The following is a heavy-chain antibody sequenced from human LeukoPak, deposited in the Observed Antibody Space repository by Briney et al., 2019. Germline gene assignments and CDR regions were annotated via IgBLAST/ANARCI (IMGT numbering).Heavy chain of an antibody. CDR3: VRGQPESHSD. CDR1: GYTFTSYD. CDR2: MNPNSGNT. V-gene: IGHV1-8*01. D-gene: IGHD1-14*01. Sequence: ASVKVSCKASGYTFTSYDINWVRQAPGQGLEWMGWMNPNSGNTGYAQKFQGRVTMTRNTTISTAYMELSSLRSEDTAVYYCVRGQPESHSDWGQGTMVTVSS. J-gene: IGHJ3*01.